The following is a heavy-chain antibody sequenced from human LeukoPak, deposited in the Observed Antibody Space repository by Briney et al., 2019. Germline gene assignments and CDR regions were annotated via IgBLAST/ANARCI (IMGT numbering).Heavy chain of an antibody. CDR3: AKAGRIAVAGPPFDY. J-gene: IGHJ4*02. Sequence: GGSLRLSCAASGFTFSSYAMSWVRQASGKGLEWVSAISGSGSSTYYADSVKGRFTISRDNSKNTLHLQMNSLRAEDTAVYYCAKAGRIAVAGPPFDYWGQGTLVTVSS. V-gene: IGHV3-23*01. D-gene: IGHD6-19*01. CDR1: GFTFSSYA. CDR2: ISGSGSST.